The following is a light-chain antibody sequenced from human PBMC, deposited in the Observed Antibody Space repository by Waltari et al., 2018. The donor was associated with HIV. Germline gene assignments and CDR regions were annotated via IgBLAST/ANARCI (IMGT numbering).Light chain of an antibody. CDR3: SSYARGGSLL. V-gene: IGLV2-14*01. J-gene: IGLJ3*02. Sequence: QSALTQPASVSGSPGQSITISCIGTDRDIAIYNSISWYHHPPGRDPRLVIFDANSRPSGIPFRFSGSKSGKTASLTISGLQADDEGVYYCSSYARGGSLLFGGGTTVTVL. CDR1: DRDIAIYNS. CDR2: DAN.